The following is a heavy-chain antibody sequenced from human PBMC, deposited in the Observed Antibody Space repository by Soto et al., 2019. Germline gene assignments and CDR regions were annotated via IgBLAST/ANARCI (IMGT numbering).Heavy chain of an antibody. V-gene: IGHV4-39*01. J-gene: IGHJ3*02. CDR2: IYYSGST. CDR3: ASGFGGDAFDI. CDR1: GGSISSSSYY. Sequence: SETLSLTCTVSGGSISSSSYYWGWIRQPPGKGLEWIGSIYYSGSTYYNPSLKSRVTISVDTSKNQFSLKLSSVTAADTAVYYCASGFGGDAFDICGQGTMVTVSS. D-gene: IGHD3-16*01.